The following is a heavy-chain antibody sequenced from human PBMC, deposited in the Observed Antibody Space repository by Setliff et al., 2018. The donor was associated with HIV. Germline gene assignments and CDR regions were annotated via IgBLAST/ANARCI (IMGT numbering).Heavy chain of an antibody. Sequence: SETLSLTCTVSGASISSGTYYWSWIRQPAGKGLEWIGHFYTTGSTNYNPSLKSRVTISLDTSKNQFSLRLSSVTAADTAVYYCARDGRSYYSDSRLDYWGQGTPVTVSS. V-gene: IGHV4-61*09. CDR3: ARDGRSYYSDSRLDY. CDR1: GASISSGTYY. CDR2: FYTTGST. J-gene: IGHJ4*02. D-gene: IGHD3-10*01.